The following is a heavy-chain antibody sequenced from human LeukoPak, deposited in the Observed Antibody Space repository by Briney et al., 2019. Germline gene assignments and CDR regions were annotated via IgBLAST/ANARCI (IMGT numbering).Heavy chain of an antibody. V-gene: IGHV3-21*01. Sequence: GGSLRLSCAASGFTFSSYSMNWVRQAPGKGLEWVSSISSSSSYIYYADSVKGRFTISRDNAKNSLYLQMNSLRAEDTAVYYCARDGLLWYGGATWGQGTMVTVSS. D-gene: IGHD2-21*01. CDR2: ISSSSSYI. CDR3: ARDGLLWYGGAT. CDR1: GFTFSSYS. J-gene: IGHJ3*01.